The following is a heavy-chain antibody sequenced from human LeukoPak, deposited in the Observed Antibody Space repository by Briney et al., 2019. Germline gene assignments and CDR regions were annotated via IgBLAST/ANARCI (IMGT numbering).Heavy chain of an antibody. Sequence: GGSLRLSCAASGMTFSNHWMHWVRQAPGKGLVWVSLIKTDGRTTIYADSVKGRFTISRDDGKSTLYLQVNSLRAEDTAIYYCTTGPSFGYEWWGQGTVVTVPS. D-gene: IGHD3-22*01. CDR1: GMTFSNHW. CDR2: IKTDGRTT. CDR3: TTGPSFGYEW. J-gene: IGHJ4*02. V-gene: IGHV3-74*01.